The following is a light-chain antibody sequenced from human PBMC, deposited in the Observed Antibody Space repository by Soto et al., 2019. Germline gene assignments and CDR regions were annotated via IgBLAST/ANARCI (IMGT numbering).Light chain of an antibody. Sequence: QSALTQPASVSGSPGQSITISCTGSSSDVGGYNYVSWYQQHPGKAPKLMIYDVSNRPSGVSNRFSGSKSGNTASLTISGLQAEDEADYYCSSYTPTDAIFGGGNKLTVL. CDR1: SSDVGGYNY. CDR3: SSYTPTDAI. CDR2: DVS. V-gene: IGLV2-14*03. J-gene: IGLJ2*01.